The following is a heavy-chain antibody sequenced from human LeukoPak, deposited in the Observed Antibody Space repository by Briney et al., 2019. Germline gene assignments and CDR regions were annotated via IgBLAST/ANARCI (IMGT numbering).Heavy chain of an antibody. Sequence: GGSLRLSCAASGFTFSSYWMSWVRQGPGKGLEWVANIKQDGSQKYFVDSVKGRFTISRDNAKNSLYLQMNSLRAEDTAMYYCTCPSAAGPNWGQGTLVTVSS. V-gene: IGHV3-7*03. D-gene: IGHD6-13*01. CDR1: GFTFSSYW. J-gene: IGHJ4*02. CDR2: IKQDGSQK. CDR3: TCPSAAGPN.